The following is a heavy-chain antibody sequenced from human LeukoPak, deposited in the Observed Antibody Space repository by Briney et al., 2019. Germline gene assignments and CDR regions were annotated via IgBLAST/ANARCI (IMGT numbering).Heavy chain of an antibody. CDR3: ERGPGKWLVQFGYFDP. J-gene: IGHJ5*02. CDR1: GYTFTDYY. CDR2: INPNSGGT. D-gene: IGHD6-19*01. Sequence: ASVKVSCKASGYTFTDYYIHWMRQAPAQGLEWIGWINPNSGGTKHAQKFQGRVTMTRDTSISTAYMELSRLRFDDTAVFFCERGPGKWLVQFGYFDPWGQGTLVTVSS. V-gene: IGHV1-2*02.